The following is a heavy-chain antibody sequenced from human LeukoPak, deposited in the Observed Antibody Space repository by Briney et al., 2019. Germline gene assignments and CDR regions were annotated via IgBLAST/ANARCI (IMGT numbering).Heavy chain of an antibody. CDR2: ISAYNGNT. Sequence: GASVTVSCKASGYTFTSYGISWVRQAPGQGLEWMGWISAYNGNTNYAQKLQGRVIMTTDTSTSTAYMELRSLRSDDTAVYYCARDQPMIVVPDAFDIWGQGTMVTVSS. CDR3: ARDQPMIVVPDAFDI. CDR1: GYTFTSYG. D-gene: IGHD3-22*01. V-gene: IGHV1-18*01. J-gene: IGHJ3*02.